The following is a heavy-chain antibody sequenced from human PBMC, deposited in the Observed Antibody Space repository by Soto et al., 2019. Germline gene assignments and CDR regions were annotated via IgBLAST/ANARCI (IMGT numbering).Heavy chain of an antibody. CDR1: GDSVSSNSAA. CDR3: ARDSLWFGELLTLTDIGFDY. V-gene: IGHV6-1*01. D-gene: IGHD3-10*01. J-gene: IGHJ4*02. CDR2: TYYRSKWYN. Sequence: SQTLSLTCAISGDSVSSNSAAWNWIRQSPSRGLEWLGRTYYRSKWYNDYAVSVKSRITINPDTSKNQSSLRLNSVTPEDTAVYYCARDSLWFGELLTLTDIGFDYWGQGTLVTVSS.